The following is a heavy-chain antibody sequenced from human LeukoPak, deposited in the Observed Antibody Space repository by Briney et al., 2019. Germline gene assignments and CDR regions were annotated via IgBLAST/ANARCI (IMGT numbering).Heavy chain of an antibody. D-gene: IGHD3-22*01. Sequence: PGGSLRLSCAAYGFTFSSYSMNWARQAPGKGLEWVSSISSSSSYIYYADSVKGRFTISRDNAKNSLYLQMNSLRAEDTAVYYCARDYYDSSGYAPDYWGQGTLVTVSS. CDR1: GFTFSSYS. V-gene: IGHV3-21*01. CDR2: ISSSSSYI. CDR3: ARDYYDSSGYAPDY. J-gene: IGHJ4*02.